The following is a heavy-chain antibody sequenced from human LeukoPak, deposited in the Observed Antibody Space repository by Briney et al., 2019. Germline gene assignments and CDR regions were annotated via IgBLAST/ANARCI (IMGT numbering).Heavy chain of an antibody. CDR3: ARDPISEDAFDI. V-gene: IGHV4-39*07. Sequence: PSETLSLTCTVSGGSISSSSYYWGWIRQPPGKGLEWIGSIYYSGSTYYNPSLKSRVTISVDTSKNQFSLKLSSVTAADTAVYYCARDPISEDAFDIWGQGTMVTVSS. CDR1: GGSISSSSYY. J-gene: IGHJ3*02. CDR2: IYYSGST.